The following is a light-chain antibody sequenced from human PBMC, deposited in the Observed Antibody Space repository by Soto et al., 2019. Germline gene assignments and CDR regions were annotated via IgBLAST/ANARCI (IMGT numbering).Light chain of an antibody. CDR1: QSVSSSY. CDR3: QRYDLSMGLA. V-gene: IGKV3-20*01. J-gene: IGKJ4*01. CDR2: GAS. Sequence: EIVLTQSPGTLSLSPGERATLSCRASQSVSSSYLAWYQQKPGQAPRLLIYGASSRATGISDRFSGSGSGTDFTLTISRLEKENIEVYYCQRYDLSMGLAFGRGTKVEIK.